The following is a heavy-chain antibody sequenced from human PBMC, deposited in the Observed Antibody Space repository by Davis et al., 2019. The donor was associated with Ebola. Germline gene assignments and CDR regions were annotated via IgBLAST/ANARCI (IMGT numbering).Heavy chain of an antibody. CDR1: GFTFSSYW. D-gene: IGHD3-22*01. CDR3: AKDNGRYYDSSGPLDY. J-gene: IGHJ4*02. V-gene: IGHV3-74*01. CDR2: INSDGSST. Sequence: GESLKISCAASGFTFSSYWMHWVRQAPGKGLVWVSRINSDGSSTSYADSVKGRFTISRDNSKNTLYLQMNSLRAEDTAVYYCAKDNGRYYDSSGPLDYWGQGTLVTVSS.